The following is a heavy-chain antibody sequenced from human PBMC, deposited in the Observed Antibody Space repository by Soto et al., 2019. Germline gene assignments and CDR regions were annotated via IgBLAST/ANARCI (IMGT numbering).Heavy chain of an antibody. J-gene: IGHJ4*02. Sequence: SETLSLTCTVSGGSIISGYWSWIRQPPGKGLEWLGDISYSGNTNYNPSLKSRVTMSVDTPKNQFSLRLSSVTTADTAVYYCAGLRCYAGSLIDYWGEGTMVTVSS. D-gene: IGHD2-15*01. CDR2: ISYSGNT. CDR1: GGSIISGY. CDR3: AGLRCYAGSLIDY. V-gene: IGHV4-59*01.